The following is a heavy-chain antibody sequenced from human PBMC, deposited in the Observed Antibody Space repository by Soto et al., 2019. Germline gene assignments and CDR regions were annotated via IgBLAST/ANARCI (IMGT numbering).Heavy chain of an antibody. J-gene: IGHJ4*02. Sequence: ASVKVSCKASGYTFTSYDINWVRQATGQGVEWMGWMNPNSGNTGYAQKFQGRVTMTRNTSISTAYMELSSLRSEDTAVYYCARRIAVAGFLTYYFDYWGQGTLVTVS. D-gene: IGHD6-19*01. CDR2: MNPNSGNT. CDR3: ARRIAVAGFLTYYFDY. V-gene: IGHV1-8*01. CDR1: GYTFTSYD.